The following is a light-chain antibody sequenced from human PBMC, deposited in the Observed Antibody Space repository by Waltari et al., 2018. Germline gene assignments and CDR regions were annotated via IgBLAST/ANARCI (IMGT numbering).Light chain of an antibody. V-gene: IGKV4-1*01. CDR3: QQYYSTPWT. J-gene: IGKJ1*01. CDR1: QTVLYSSNNKNY. CDR2: CAS. Sequence: DIVMTQSPDSLAVSLGERATINCKSSQTVLYSSNNKNYLAWYQQKTGQTPKLLIYCASTRESGVPDRFSGSGSGTDFTLTISSLQAEGVAVYYCQQYYSTPWTFGQGTKVEIK.